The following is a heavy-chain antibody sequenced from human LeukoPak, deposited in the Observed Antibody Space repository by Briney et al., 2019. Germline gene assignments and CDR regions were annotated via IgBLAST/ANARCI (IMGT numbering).Heavy chain of an antibody. CDR2: ISSNGGST. CDR3: ARRRDGYNYAFDI. Sequence: PGGSLRLSCAASGLTFSGYGMHWVRQAPGKGLEYVSAISSNGGSTYYANSVKGRFTISRDNSRTTLYLQMGSLRAEDMAVYYCARRRDGYNYAFDIWGQGTMVTVSS. D-gene: IGHD5-24*01. J-gene: IGHJ3*02. CDR1: GLTFSGYG. V-gene: IGHV3-64*01.